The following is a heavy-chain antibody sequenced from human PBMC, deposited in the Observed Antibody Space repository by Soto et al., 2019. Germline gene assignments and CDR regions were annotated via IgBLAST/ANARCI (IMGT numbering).Heavy chain of an antibody. J-gene: IGHJ6*02. CDR3: AKDQTIQLWTYYYYYYGMDV. Sequence: QVQLVESGGGVVQPGRSLRLSCAASGFTFSSYGMHWVRQAPGKGLEWVAVISYDGSNKYYADSVKGRFTISRDNSKNTLYLQMNSLRAEDTAVYYCAKDQTIQLWTYYYYYYGMDVWGQGTTVTVSS. V-gene: IGHV3-30*18. CDR1: GFTFSSYG. CDR2: ISYDGSNK. D-gene: IGHD5-18*01.